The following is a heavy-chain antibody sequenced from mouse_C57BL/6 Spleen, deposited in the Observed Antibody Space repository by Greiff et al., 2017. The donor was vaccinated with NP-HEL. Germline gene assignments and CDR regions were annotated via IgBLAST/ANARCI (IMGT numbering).Heavy chain of an antibody. CDR2: IYPGDGDT. V-gene: IGHV1-80*01. J-gene: IGHJ2*01. CDR3: ARDYYGSSYFDY. D-gene: IGHD1-1*01. CDR1: GYAFSSYW. Sequence: QVQLQQPGAELVKPGASVKISCKASGYAFSSYWMNWVKQRPGTGLEWIGQIYPGDGDTNYNGKFKGKATLTADKSSSTAYMQLSSLTSEDSAVYFCARDYYGSSYFDYWGQGTTLTVSS.